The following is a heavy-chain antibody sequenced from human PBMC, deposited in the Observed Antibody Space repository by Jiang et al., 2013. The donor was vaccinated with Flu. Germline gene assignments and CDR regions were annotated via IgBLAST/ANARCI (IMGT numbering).Heavy chain of an antibody. V-gene: IGHV1-2*02. D-gene: IGHD2/OR15-2a*01. CDR3: ASQYNFRHLVQPAGDY. CDR2: INPNSGGT. Sequence: GYTFTGYYMHWVRQAPGQGLEWMGWINPNSGGTNYAQKFQGRVTMTRDTSISTAYMELSRLRSDDTAVYYCASQYNFRHLVQPAGDYWGQGTLVTVSS. J-gene: IGHJ4*02. CDR1: GYTFTGYY.